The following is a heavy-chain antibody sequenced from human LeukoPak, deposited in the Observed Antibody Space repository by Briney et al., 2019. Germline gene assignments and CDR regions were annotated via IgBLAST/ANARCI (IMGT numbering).Heavy chain of an antibody. Sequence: LRASVKVSCTASGYTFTGYYMHWVRQAPGQGLEWVGWINPNSGGTNYAQNFQGRVTITRDTSINTAYMEMNRLRSDDTAVYYGASDFSIVRAIDWFDPWGQGTLVTVSS. D-gene: IGHD1-26*01. CDR2: INPNSGGT. CDR3: ASDFSIVRAIDWFDP. J-gene: IGHJ5*02. CDR1: GYTFTGYY. V-gene: IGHV1-2*02.